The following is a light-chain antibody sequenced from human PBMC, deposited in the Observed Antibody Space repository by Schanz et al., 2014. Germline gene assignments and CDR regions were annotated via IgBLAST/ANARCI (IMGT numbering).Light chain of an antibody. CDR2: AAS. CDR1: QDISSY. V-gene: IGKV1D-8*03. CDR3: QQANGFPIT. Sequence: VIWMTQSPSLLSASTGDRVTIVCRASQDISSYLACYQQKPGKAPEVLIDAASTLQSGVPSRFSGSGSGTDFTLTISSLQPEDFATYYCQQANGFPITFGQGTRLEIK. J-gene: IGKJ5*01.